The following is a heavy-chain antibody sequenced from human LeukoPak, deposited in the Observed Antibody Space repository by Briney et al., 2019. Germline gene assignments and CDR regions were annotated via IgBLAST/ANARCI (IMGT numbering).Heavy chain of an antibody. J-gene: IGHJ6*03. CDR3: ARVGDYYYYFIHV. Sequence: PGGSLRLSCEASGFTFNTYSMNRARQAPGKGLEWVSSIDSSGGYMFYADSVKGRFIISRDNAKDSLYLQMNSLRAEDTAVYYCARVGDYYYYFIHVWGKGTTVTISS. CDR2: IDSSGGYM. V-gene: IGHV3-21*06. CDR1: GFTFNTYS.